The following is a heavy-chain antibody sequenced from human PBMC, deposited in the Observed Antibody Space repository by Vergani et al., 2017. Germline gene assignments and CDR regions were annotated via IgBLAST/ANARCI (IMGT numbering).Heavy chain of an antibody. CDR2: ISSSSNYI. V-gene: IGHV3-21*01. CDR1: GFTFSTYS. D-gene: IGHD2-2*01. J-gene: IGHJ3*02. CDR3: AKSTYQLDAFDI. Sequence: EVQLVESGGGLVQPGGSLRLSCAASGFTFSTYSMNWVRQAPGKGLEWVSSISSSSNYIYYADSLKGRFTISRDNAKNSLYLQMNSLRAEDTAVYYCAKSTYQLDAFDIWGQGTMVTVSS.